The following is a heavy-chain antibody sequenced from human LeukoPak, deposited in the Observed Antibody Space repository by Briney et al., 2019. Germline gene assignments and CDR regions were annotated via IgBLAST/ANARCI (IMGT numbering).Heavy chain of an antibody. CDR2: ISNGGYYT. CDR3: AKEKKSAGWPIDY. V-gene: IGHV3-23*01. J-gene: IGHJ4*01. Sequence: GSLEDPRAASGFTFSTYAITWVRQAPGKGLEWVSGISNGGYYTFYGYSFTAPIIISRDNSKNTLYLQMNSLRADDTAVYHCAKEKKSAGWPIDYW. D-gene: IGHD6-19*01. CDR1: GFTFSTYA.